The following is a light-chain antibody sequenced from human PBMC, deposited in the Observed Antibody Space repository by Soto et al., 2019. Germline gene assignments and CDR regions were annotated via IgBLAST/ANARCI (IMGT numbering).Light chain of an antibody. J-gene: IGKJ1*01. CDR3: QQYNSYSPWT. CDR2: DAS. Sequence: DIRVSQPPATLSASIGDRVPITCRASQSISSWLAWYQQKPGKAPKLLIYDASSLESGVRSRVSGSGSGTEFTLTISSLQPDDFATYYCQQYNSYSPWTFGQGTKVDIK. CDR1: QSISSW. V-gene: IGKV1-5*01.